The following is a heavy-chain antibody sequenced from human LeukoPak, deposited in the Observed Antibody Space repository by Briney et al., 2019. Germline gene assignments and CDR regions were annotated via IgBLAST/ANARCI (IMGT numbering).Heavy chain of an antibody. CDR3: ARDLVAVAGLGWFDP. CDR1: GYTFTSYG. J-gene: IGHJ5*02. D-gene: IGHD6-19*01. Sequence: ASVKVSCKASGYTFTSYGISWVRQAPGQGLEWMGGIIPIFGTANYAQKFQGRVTITADESTSTAYMELSSLRSEDTAVYYCARDLVAVAGLGWFDPWGRGTLVTVSS. CDR2: IIPIFGTA. V-gene: IGHV1-69*13.